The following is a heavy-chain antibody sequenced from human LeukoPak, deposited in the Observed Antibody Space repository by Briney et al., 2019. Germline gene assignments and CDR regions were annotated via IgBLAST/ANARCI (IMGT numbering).Heavy chain of an antibody. CDR1: GYSFTSYW. J-gene: IGHJ3*02. CDR2: IYPGDSDT. V-gene: IGHV5-51*01. Sequence: GESLKISCKGSGYSFTSYWIGWVRQMPGKGLEWMGIIYPGDSDTRYSPSFQGQVTISADKSISTAYLQWSSLKAPDTAMYYCAASRLGGNPLDGFDIWGQGTMVTVPS. CDR3: AASRLGGNPLDGFDI. D-gene: IGHD4-23*01.